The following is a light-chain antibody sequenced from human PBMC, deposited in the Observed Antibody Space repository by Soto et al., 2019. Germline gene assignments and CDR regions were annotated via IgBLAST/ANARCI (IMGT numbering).Light chain of an antibody. V-gene: IGKV3-20*01. CDR1: QSVSSSY. J-gene: IGKJ5*01. Sequence: EIVLTQSPGTLSLSPGERATLSCRASQSVSSSYLAWYQQKPGQAPRLLIYGASSRATGIPDRFSGSGSETDFTLTISRLEPEDFAVYYCQQYGSSPPRITFGQGTRREIK. CDR2: GAS. CDR3: QQYGSSPPRIT.